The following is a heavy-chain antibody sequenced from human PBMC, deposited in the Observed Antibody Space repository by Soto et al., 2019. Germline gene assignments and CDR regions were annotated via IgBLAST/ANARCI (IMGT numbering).Heavy chain of an antibody. CDR2: ISPHNFNT. J-gene: IGHJ4*02. D-gene: IGHD3-9*01. V-gene: IGHV1-18*01. CDR3: ARDEGGYDILSGYSTAPHFDY. CDR1: GYTFTHFY. Sequence: QILLVQSGAEVKKPGDSVKVSCKASGYTFTHFYITWVRQAPGQGLEWMGAISPHNFNTTFAQKLQGRVTLTTDTSTNTAYRELRRLRSDDTGVYYCARDEGGYDILSGYSTAPHFDYWGQGVLVTVSS.